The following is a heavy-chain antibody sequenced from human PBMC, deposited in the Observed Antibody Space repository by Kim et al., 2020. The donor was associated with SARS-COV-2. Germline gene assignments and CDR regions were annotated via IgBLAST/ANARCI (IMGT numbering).Heavy chain of an antibody. Sequence: SVKVSCKASGLSFSGTAVQWVRQARGQSLEWIGWIVVASGKTNYAQKFQERVSITRDLATRTAYMELSRLRSEDTAIFYCAAAVLEVGVWGQGTTVTVS. D-gene: IGHD3-3*01. V-gene: IGHV1-58*01. CDR2: IVVASGKT. CDR3: AAAVLEVGV. CDR1: GLSFSGTA. J-gene: IGHJ3*01.